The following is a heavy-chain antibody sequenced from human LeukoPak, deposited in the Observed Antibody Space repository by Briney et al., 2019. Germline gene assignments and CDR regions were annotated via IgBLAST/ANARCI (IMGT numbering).Heavy chain of an antibody. CDR3: ARVRRFEEDY. D-gene: IGHD3-16*01. CDR1: GFTFSSYS. Sequence: PGGSLRLSCAASGFTFSSYSMNWVRQAPGKGLEWVSYISSGSSTIYYADSVKGRFTISRDNAKNSLYLQMNSLRAEDTAVYYCARVRRFEEDYWGQGTLVTVSS. CDR2: ISSGSSTI. J-gene: IGHJ4*02. V-gene: IGHV3-48*04.